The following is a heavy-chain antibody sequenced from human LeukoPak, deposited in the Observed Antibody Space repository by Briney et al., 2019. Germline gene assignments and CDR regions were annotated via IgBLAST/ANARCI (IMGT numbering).Heavy chain of an antibody. CDR1: GGSISSSTYF. Sequence: PSETLSLTCTVSGGSISSSTYFWGWIRQPPGKGLEWIGTIYYSGSTYYNPSLKSRVTISVDSSKNQFSLRLSSVTAADTAVYHFARETLTWLQTRTSWFDPWGQGTLVTGSS. J-gene: IGHJ5*01. CDR3: ARETLTWLQTRTSWFDP. V-gene: IGHV4-39*07. D-gene: IGHD5-24*01. CDR2: IYYSGST.